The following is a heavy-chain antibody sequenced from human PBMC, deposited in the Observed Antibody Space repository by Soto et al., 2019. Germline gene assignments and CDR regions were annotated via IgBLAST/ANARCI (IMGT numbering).Heavy chain of an antibody. CDR2: IKQAGSET. D-gene: IGHD5-12*01. CDR3: ARATSVDAY. CDR1: GFAVSGYW. V-gene: IGHV3-7*01. J-gene: IGHJ4*02. Sequence: EVQLVESGGDLVQPGGSLRLSCAASGFAVSGYWMSWVRQAPGKGLEGVANIKQAGSETYYVDSVKGRFTISRDNAKNSLYLQMNSLRVEDTAVYYCARATSVDAYWGQGPLVTVSS.